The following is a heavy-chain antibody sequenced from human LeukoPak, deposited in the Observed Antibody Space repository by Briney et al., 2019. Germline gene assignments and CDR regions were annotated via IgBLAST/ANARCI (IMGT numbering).Heavy chain of an antibody. CDR2: LYHSGRT. CDR1: GYSISSGYY. D-gene: IGHD6-13*01. J-gene: IGHJ6*03. CDR3: ARSARQQLAYYYYYYMDV. Sequence: SETLSLTCTVSGYSISSGYYWGWIRQSPGKGLEWIGSLYHSGRTYHNPSLRSRVTISVDTSKNQFSLKLSSVTAADTAVYYCARSARQQLAYYYYYYMDVWGKGTTVTVSS. V-gene: IGHV4-38-2*02.